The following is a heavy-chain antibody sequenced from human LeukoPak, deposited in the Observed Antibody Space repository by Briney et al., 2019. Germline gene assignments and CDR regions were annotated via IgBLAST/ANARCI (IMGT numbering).Heavy chain of an antibody. CDR1: GFTVSRNY. J-gene: IGHJ4*02. CDR2: IYSGGST. V-gene: IGHV3-53*01. Sequence: GGSLRLSFAASGFTVSRNYMSWVRQAPGKGLEWVSVIYSGGSTYYADSVKGRFTISRDNSKNTLYLQMNSLRAEDTAVYYCARGSSSGWSDFDYWGQGTLVTVSS. CDR3: ARGSSSGWSDFDY. D-gene: IGHD6-19*01.